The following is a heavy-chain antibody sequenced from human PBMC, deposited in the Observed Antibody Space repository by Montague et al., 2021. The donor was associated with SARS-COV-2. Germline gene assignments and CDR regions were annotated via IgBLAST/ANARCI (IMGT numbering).Heavy chain of an antibody. D-gene: IGHD5-12*01. Sequence: SETLSLTCTVSGGSISSSNYYWDWIRQPPGKGLEWIGSIYDSGXTXYXXXXKXRVTISVDTSKNHFSLKLSSATAADTAVYYCARRGRKLLPVATTIGGFDIWGQGTMVTVSS. CDR3: ARRGRKLLPVATTIGGFDI. V-gene: IGHV4-39*02. J-gene: IGHJ3*02. CDR2: IYDSGXT. CDR1: GGSISSSNYY.